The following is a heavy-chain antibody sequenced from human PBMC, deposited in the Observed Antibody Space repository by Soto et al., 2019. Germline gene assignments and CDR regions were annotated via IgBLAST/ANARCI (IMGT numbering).Heavy chain of an antibody. V-gene: IGHV4-4*07. CDR2: IHSTRSP. J-gene: IGHJ5*02. CDR1: GDSVSKYY. Sequence: SETLSLTCTVSGDSVSKYYWNWIRQPAGKGLEWIGRIHSTRSPNYNPSLKGRVTMSVNTSKNQFSQKLNLTSGTAADTAVYYCARSPDYGDYANLDTWGQGTLVTVSS. CDR3: ARSPDYGDYANLDT. D-gene: IGHD4-17*01.